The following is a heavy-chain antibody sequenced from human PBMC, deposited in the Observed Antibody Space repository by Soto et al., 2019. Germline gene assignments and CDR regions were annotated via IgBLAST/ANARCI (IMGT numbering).Heavy chain of an antibody. CDR1: GGSFSGYY. J-gene: IGHJ5*02. Sequence: SETLSLTCAVYGGSFSGYYWSWIRQPPGKGLEWIGEINHSGSTNYNPSLKSRVSISVDTSKNQFSLKLTSVTAADTAVYYCARRRMAAAGTSWFDPWGQGTLVTVPS. CDR2: INHSGST. CDR3: ARRRMAAAGTSWFDP. V-gene: IGHV4-34*01. D-gene: IGHD6-13*01.